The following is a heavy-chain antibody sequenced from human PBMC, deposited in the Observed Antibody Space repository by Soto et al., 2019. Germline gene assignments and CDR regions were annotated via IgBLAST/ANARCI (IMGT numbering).Heavy chain of an antibody. CDR2: IYYSGST. Sequence: SETLSLTCTVSGGSISSYYWSWIRQPPGKGLEWIGYIYYSGSTNYNPSLKSRVTISVDTSKNQFSLKLSSVTAADTAVYYCARASGLRYFDWFPGPFDYWGQGTLVTVSS. CDR3: ARASGLRYFDWFPGPFDY. D-gene: IGHD3-9*01. V-gene: IGHV4-59*01. J-gene: IGHJ4*02. CDR1: GGSISSYY.